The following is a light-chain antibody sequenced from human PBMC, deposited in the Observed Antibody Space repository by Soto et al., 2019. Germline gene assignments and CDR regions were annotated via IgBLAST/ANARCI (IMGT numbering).Light chain of an antibody. J-gene: IGLJ2*01. CDR3: SSYTSSSTVV. CDR1: SNDVGGSDY. Sequence: QSALTQPASVSGSPGQSITLSCTGTSNDVGGSDYVSWYQHHPGKAPKLMIYDVSNRPSGVSNRFSGSKSGITASLTISGLQAEDEADYYCSSYTSSSTVVFGGGTKVTVL. CDR2: DVS. V-gene: IGLV2-14*03.